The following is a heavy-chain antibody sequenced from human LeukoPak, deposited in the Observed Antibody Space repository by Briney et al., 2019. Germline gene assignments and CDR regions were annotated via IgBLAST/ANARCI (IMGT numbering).Heavy chain of an antibody. J-gene: IGHJ4*02. CDR1: GGSISSSSFY. D-gene: IGHD6-13*01. CDR2: IFYSGST. Sequence: SEILSLTCTVSGGSISSSSFYWGWIRQPPGKGLEWIGSIFYSGSTSYNPSLKSRVTISVDTSKNQFSLKLSSVTAADTAVYYCARHSGPYASSWFDYWGQGTLVTVSS. V-gene: IGHV4-39*01. CDR3: ARHSGPYASSWFDY.